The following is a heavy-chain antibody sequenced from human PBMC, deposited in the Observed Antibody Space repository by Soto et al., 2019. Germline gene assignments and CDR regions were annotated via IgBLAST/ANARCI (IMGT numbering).Heavy chain of an antibody. CDR3: ATVRWELHDAFDI. CDR2: IYHSGMT. D-gene: IGHD1-26*01. J-gene: IGHJ3*02. V-gene: IGHV4-31*03. CDR1: SGYISTGGYY. Sequence: PSATLSLTCTLASGYISTGGYYWSWIRHRPGRDLDRFGYIYHSGMTFSNPSLQSRVAISIDTSQNQFSLKLSSVTAADTAVYYCATVRWELHDAFDIWGHGTMVSVSS.